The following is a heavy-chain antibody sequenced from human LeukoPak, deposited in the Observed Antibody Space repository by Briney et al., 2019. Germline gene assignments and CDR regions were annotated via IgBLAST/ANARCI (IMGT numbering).Heavy chain of an antibody. J-gene: IGHJ4*02. V-gene: IGHV3-23*01. D-gene: IGHD5-12*01. CDR3: AKRGRPSGYDGVDY. CDR2: ISGSGGST. Sequence: PGGTLRLSCAASGFTFSSYGMSWVRQAPGKGLEWVSAISGSGGSTYYADSVKGRFTISRDNSKNTLYLQMNSLRAEDTAVYYCAKRGRPSGYDGVDYWGQGTLVTVSS. CDR1: GFTFSSYG.